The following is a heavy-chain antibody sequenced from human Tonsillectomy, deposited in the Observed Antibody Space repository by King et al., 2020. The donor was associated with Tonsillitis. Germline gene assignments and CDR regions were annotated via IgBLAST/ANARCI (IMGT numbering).Heavy chain of an antibody. V-gene: IGHV3-30*18. CDR2: ISYDGSNE. Sequence: VQLVESGGGVIQPGRSLRLSCAASGFTFSSYGMHWVRQAPGKGLEWVAIISYDGSNEYYADSVKGRFTISRDNSNSTLYLQMNSLRPEDTAVYYCAKGCYVATAFLFDYWGQGTLVTVSS. CDR1: GFTFSSYG. D-gene: IGHD5-12*01. J-gene: IGHJ4*02. CDR3: AKGCYVATAFLFDY.